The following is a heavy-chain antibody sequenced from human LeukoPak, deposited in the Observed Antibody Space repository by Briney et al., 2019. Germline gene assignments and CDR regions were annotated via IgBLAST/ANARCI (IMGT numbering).Heavy chain of an antibody. Sequence: SETLSLTCTVSGYSISSDYYWGWIRQPPGKGLEWIGSIYESGSTYYNPSLKSRVTILVDTSKNQFSLKLSSVTAADTAVYYCARDTALFRAYDIWGQGTLVTVSS. V-gene: IGHV4-38-2*02. CDR1: GYSISSDYY. CDR2: IYESGST. CDR3: ARDTALFRAYDI. J-gene: IGHJ3*02.